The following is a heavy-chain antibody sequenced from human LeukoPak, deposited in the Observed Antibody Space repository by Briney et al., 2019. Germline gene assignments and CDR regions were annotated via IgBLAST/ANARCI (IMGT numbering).Heavy chain of an antibody. Sequence: PGGSLRLSCAASGFTFSSYGMHWVRQAPGKGLEWVAVISYDGSNKYYADSVKGRFTISRDNSKNTLYLQMNSLRAEDTAVYYCARARTDIAAHAFGYWGQGTLVTVSS. D-gene: IGHD6-6*01. V-gene: IGHV3-30*03. J-gene: IGHJ4*02. CDR2: ISYDGSNK. CDR3: ARARTDIAAHAFGY. CDR1: GFTFSSYG.